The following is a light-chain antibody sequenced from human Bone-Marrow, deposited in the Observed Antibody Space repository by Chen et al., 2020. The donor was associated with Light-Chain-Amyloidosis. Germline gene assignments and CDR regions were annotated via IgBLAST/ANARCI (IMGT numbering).Light chain of an antibody. Sequence: QSLLTQPPSVSGAPGQRVTISCTGNRANFGAGLAVHWYQQLPGKAPKLLISTNSARPAGVPDRFSGSKSGASASLAITGLQADDEGDYYCQSYDGNLKIYVFGTGTKVTVL. CDR1: RANFGAGLA. CDR2: TNS. V-gene: IGLV1-40*01. J-gene: IGLJ1*01. CDR3: QSYDGNLKIYV.